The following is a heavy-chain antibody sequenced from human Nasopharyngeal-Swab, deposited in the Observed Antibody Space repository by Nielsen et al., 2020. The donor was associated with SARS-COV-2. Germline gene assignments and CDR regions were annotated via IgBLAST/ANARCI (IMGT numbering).Heavy chain of an antibody. CDR1: GGSFSGYY. Sequence: SETLSLTCAVYGGSFSGYYWSWIRQPPGKGLEWIGEINHSGSTNYNPSLKSRVTISVDPSKNQFSLKLSSVTAADTAVYYCARGKATYYYGSGSYYSRANWFDPWGQGTLVTVSS. J-gene: IGHJ5*02. D-gene: IGHD3-10*01. V-gene: IGHV4-34*01. CDR2: INHSGST. CDR3: ARGKATYYYGSGSYYSRANWFDP.